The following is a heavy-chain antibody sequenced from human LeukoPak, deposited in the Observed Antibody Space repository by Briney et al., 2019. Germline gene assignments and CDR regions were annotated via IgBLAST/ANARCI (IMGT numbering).Heavy chain of an antibody. V-gene: IGHV3-74*01. D-gene: IGHD2-15*01. CDR1: GVTFSRYW. CDR2: ITNDGSRT. Sequence: GGTLRLSCAASGVTFSRYWMHWVRQAPGKGLVWVSRITNDGSRTTYADAVKGRFTISRDNAKNTLYLQMNSLSADDTAVYYCVREPYCSGGSCYTSGFDCWGQGSLVSFPS. J-gene: IGHJ4*02. CDR3: VREPYCSGGSCYTSGFDC.